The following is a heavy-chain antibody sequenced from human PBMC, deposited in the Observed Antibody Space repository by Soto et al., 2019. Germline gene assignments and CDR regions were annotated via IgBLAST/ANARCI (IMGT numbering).Heavy chain of an antibody. CDR1: AFTFSDYA. CDR3: AAYSNSEPGWFDP. V-gene: IGHV3-23*01. CDR2: ITGSGGST. Sequence: GGSLRLSCAASAFTFSDYAMGWVRQAPGQGLEWVSSITGSGGSTFYADSVQGRFTISRDNSKKTLYLRMNSLRVEDTALYYCAAYSNSEPGWFDPWGQGTLVTVSS. J-gene: IGHJ5*02. D-gene: IGHD6-6*01.